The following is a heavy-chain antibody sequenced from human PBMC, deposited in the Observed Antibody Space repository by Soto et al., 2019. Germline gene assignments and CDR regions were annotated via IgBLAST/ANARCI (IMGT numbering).Heavy chain of an antibody. Sequence: HGESLKISCKGSGYSFTSYWIGWVRQMPGKGLEWMGIIYPGDSDTRYSPSFQGQATISADKSISTAYLQWSSLKASDTAMYYCARQTYYYDSSGYYSSFGDPNWFDPWGQGTLVTVSS. CDR1: GYSFTSYW. D-gene: IGHD3-22*01. CDR3: ARQTYYYDSSGYYSSFGDPNWFDP. CDR2: IYPGDSDT. V-gene: IGHV5-51*01. J-gene: IGHJ5*02.